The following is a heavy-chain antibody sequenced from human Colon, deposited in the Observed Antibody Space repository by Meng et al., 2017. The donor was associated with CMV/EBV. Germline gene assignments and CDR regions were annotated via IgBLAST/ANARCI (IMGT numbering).Heavy chain of an antibody. Sequence: GESLKISCAASGFTFSSYWMHWVRQAPGKGLVWVSRISSDGSSTSYADSVKGRFTISRDNAKNTPYLQMNSLRAEDTAVYYCARDSGSFTSADYWGQGTLVTVSS. CDR1: GFTFSSYW. D-gene: IGHD1-26*01. J-gene: IGHJ4*02. CDR2: ISSDGSST. CDR3: ARDSGSFTSADY. V-gene: IGHV3-74*01.